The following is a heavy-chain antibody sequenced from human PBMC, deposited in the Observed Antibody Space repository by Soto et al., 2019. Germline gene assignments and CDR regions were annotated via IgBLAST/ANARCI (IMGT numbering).Heavy chain of an antibody. V-gene: IGHV1-69*12. D-gene: IGHD3-22*01. CDR2: IIPIFGTA. CDR3: ATEGDGSGSYYYGMDV. J-gene: IGHJ6*02. Sequence: QVQLVQSGAEVKKPGSSVKVSCKASGGTFSSYAITWVRQAPGQGLEWMGGIIPIFGTANYAQKFQGRVTITADESTSTAYMALSSLRSADTAVYYCATEGDGSGSYYYGMDVWGQGTTVTVSS. CDR1: GGTFSSYA.